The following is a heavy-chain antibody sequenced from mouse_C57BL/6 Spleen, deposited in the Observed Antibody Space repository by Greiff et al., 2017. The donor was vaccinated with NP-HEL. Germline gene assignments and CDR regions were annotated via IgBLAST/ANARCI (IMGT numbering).Heavy chain of an antibody. Sequence: DVQLQESGPGLVKPSQSLSLTCSVTGYSITSGYYWNWIRQFPGNKLEWMGYISYDGSNNYNPSLKNRISITRDTSKNQFFLKLNSVTTEDTATYYCARDPYSSGYWFAYWGQGTLVTVSA. CDR2: ISYDGSN. D-gene: IGHD3-2*02. J-gene: IGHJ3*01. CDR3: ARDPYSSGYWFAY. CDR1: GYSITSGYY. V-gene: IGHV3-6*01.